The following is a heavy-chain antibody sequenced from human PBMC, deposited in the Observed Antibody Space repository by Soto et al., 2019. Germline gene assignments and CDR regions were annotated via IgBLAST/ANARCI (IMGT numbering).Heavy chain of an antibody. Sequence: ASVNVSCKASGYTFTGYSMQWVRQAPGQGLEWMGWIDAGNVNTNXXXXXXXXXXXXXXXXLXTXXLELSRXXXEDTAVYYCAXXGSGWSLXAFDVWGXGTXVTVSS. V-gene: IGHV1-3*01. CDR2: IDAGNVNT. D-gene: IGHD3-10*01. J-gene: IGHJ3*01. CDR3: AXXGSGWSLXAFDV. CDR1: GYTFTGYS.